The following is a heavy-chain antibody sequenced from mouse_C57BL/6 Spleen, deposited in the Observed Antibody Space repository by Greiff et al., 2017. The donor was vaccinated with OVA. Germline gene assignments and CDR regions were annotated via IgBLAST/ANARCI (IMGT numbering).Heavy chain of an antibody. CDR2: IDPETGGT. D-gene: IGHD3-2*02. CDR1: GYTFTDYE. V-gene: IGHV1-15*01. Sequence: VQGVESGAELVRPGASVTLSCKASGYTFTDYEMHWVKQTPVHGLEWIGAIDPETGGTAYNQKFKGKAILTADKSSSTAYMELRSLTSEDSAVYYCTRSEDSSGYPAWFAYWGQGTLVTVSA. CDR3: TRSEDSSGYPAWFAY. J-gene: IGHJ3*01.